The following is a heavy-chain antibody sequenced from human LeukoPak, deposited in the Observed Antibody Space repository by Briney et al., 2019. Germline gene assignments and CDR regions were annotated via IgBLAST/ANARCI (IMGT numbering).Heavy chain of an antibody. J-gene: IGHJ4*02. CDR2: INHSGST. CDR3: ARGVWQRPSSSGHDY. Sequence: SETLSLTCAVYGGSFSGYYWSWIRQPPGKGLEWIGEINHSGSTNYNPSLKSRVTISIDTSKNQFSLKLSSVTAADTAVYYCARGVWQRPSSSGHDYWGQGTLVTVSS. CDR1: GGSFSGYY. V-gene: IGHV4-34*01. D-gene: IGHD6-6*01.